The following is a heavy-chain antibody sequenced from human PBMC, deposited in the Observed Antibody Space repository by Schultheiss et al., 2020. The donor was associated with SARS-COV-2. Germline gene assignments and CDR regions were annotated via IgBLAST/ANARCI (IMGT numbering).Heavy chain of an antibody. CDR1: GFTFSSYA. CDR2: ISSNGGST. V-gene: IGHV3-64*01. Sequence: GGSLRLSCAASGFTFSSYAMHWVRQAPGKGLEYVSAISSNGGSTYYANSVKGRFTISRDNSKNTLYLQMGSLRAEDMAVYYCVKSFGSGYYSADYWGQGTLVTVSS. D-gene: IGHD3-22*01. CDR3: VKSFGSGYYSADY. J-gene: IGHJ4*02.